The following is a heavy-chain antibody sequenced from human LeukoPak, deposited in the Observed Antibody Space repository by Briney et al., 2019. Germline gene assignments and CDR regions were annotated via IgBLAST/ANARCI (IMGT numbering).Heavy chain of an antibody. CDR2: IRYDGSNK. CDR1: GFTFSSYG. Sequence: SGGSLRLSCAASGFTFSSYGMHWVRQAPGKGLEWVAFIRYDGSNKYYADSAKGRFTISRDSSKNTLFLEMNSLRVEDTAVYYCAKRHTAGWHLFDYWGQGTLVTVSS. CDR3: AKRHTAGWHLFDY. D-gene: IGHD6-19*01. J-gene: IGHJ4*02. V-gene: IGHV3-30*02.